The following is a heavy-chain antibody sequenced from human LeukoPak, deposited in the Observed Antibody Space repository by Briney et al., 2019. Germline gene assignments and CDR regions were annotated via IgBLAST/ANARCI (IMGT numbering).Heavy chain of an antibody. Sequence: PGGSLRLSCAASGFIFSSYWIHWVRQAPGKGLVWVSRINSDGGTTTYADSVKGRFTISRDNAKSTLYLQMNSLRIEDTAVYYCAISRYSGTSLDYWGQGSLVTVPS. CDR1: GFIFSSYW. D-gene: IGHD1-26*01. CDR3: AISRYSGTSLDY. CDR2: INSDGGTT. J-gene: IGHJ4*02. V-gene: IGHV3-74*01.